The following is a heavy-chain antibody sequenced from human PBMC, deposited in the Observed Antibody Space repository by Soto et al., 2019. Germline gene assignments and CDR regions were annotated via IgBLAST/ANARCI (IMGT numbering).Heavy chain of an antibody. J-gene: IGHJ5*02. V-gene: IGHV3-23*01. CDR3: VKDVYSGSSGQFDL. Sequence: EVQLLESGGGLVQPGGSLRLSCAASGFSFSSYAMGWVRQAPGKGLEWVSIISATDVATYYADSVKGHFIIARDDYRRTLFLQMNSLRAEDTAVYHCVKDVYSGSSGQFDLWGQGTLVTVSS. CDR1: GFSFSSYA. D-gene: IGHD1-26*01. CDR2: ISATDVAT.